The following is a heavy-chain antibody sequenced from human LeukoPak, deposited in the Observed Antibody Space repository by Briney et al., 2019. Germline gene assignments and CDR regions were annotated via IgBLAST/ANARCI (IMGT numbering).Heavy chain of an antibody. V-gene: IGHV1-69*06. CDR3: ARDYYGSGSYYSY. CDR2: IIPIFGTA. D-gene: IGHD3-10*01. CDR1: GGTFTSYA. Sequence: SVKVSCRASGGTFTSYAISWVRQAPGQGLEWMGGIIPIFGTANYAQKFQGRVTITADKSTSTAYMELSSLRSEDTAVYYCARDYYGSGSYYSYWGQGTLVTVSS. J-gene: IGHJ4*02.